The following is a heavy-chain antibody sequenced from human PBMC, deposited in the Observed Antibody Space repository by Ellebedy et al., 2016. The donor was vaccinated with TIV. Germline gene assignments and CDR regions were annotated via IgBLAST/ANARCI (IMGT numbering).Heavy chain of an antibody. CDR2: VYYSGST. CDR3: ARNLVVVAATGAFDI. J-gene: IGHJ3*02. CDR1: GGSVTNDRVY. V-gene: IGHV4-61*01. D-gene: IGHD2-15*01. Sequence: SETLSLTCTVSGGSVTNDRVYWSWIRQPPGKGLEWIGYVYYSGSTNYNPSLKSRVTISVDTSKNQFSLKLSSVTAADTAVYYCARNLVVVAATGAFDIWGQGTMVTVSS.